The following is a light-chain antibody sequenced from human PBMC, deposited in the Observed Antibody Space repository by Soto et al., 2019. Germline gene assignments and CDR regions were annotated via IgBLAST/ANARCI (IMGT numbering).Light chain of an antibody. V-gene: IGKV3-15*01. CDR2: GAS. Sequence: IVMKQSPATLSVSPGERATLSCRASQSVSTNLAWYQQKPGQGPRLLIFGASTRAIGIPARFSGSGSGTDFTLTISSLQSEDFAVYYCQHYNELPLTFGGGTKVDIK. CDR3: QHYNELPLT. J-gene: IGKJ4*01. CDR1: QSVSTN.